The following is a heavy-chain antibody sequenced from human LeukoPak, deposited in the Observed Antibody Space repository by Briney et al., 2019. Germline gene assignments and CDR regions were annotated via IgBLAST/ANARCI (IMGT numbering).Heavy chain of an antibody. CDR2: IYPRDGST. Sequence: ASVKVSCKASGYTFTSNYIHWVRQAPGQGLEWMGMIYPRDGSTSYAQKFQGRVTVTRDTSTSTVHMELSSLRSEDTAVYYCARGVSLPWFDPWGQGTLVTVSS. V-gene: IGHV1-46*01. J-gene: IGHJ5*02. CDR3: ARGVSLPWFDP. CDR1: GYTFTSNY.